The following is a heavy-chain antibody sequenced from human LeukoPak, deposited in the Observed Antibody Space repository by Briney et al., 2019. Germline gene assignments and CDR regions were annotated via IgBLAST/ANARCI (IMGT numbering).Heavy chain of an antibody. Sequence: AGGSLRLSCTASGFTFGDYAMSWVRQAPGKGLEWVGFIRSKAYGGTTEYAASVKGRFTISRDDSKSIAYLQMNSLKTEDTAVYYCTGVNPQIDAFDIWGQGTMVTVSS. V-gene: IGHV3-49*04. CDR2: IRSKAYGGTT. CDR3: TGVNPQIDAFDI. J-gene: IGHJ3*02. CDR1: GFTFGDYA.